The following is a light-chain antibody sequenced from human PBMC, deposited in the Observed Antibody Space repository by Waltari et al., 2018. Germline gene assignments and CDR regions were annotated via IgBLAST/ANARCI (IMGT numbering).Light chain of an antibody. J-gene: IGKJ2*01. Sequence: DVVLTQFQLSLPVNIGQPASIYCRSSQSLVYSDGNTRLTWFQQRPGQSPRRLIDRASNRDSGVPERFSGSGSGTDFTLKISRVEAEDVGVYYCMQYTQWPHTFGQGTKLEIK. CDR1: QSLVYSDGNTR. CDR3: MQYTQWPHT. CDR2: RAS. V-gene: IGKV2-30*01.